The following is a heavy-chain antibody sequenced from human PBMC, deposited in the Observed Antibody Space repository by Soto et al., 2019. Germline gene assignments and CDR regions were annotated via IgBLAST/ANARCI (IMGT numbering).Heavy chain of an antibody. CDR2: IYYTGST. J-gene: IGHJ4*02. Sequence: SQTLSLTCTIAGGSISGYYGAWVRQSPRKGLEWIGYIYYTGSTNYNPSLKSRVTISVDTSKNQFSLKLSSVTAADTAVYYCARGDDSSAYYFDYWGQGTLVNVSS. CDR3: ARGDDSSAYYFDY. V-gene: IGHV4-59*12. D-gene: IGHD3-22*01. CDR1: GGSISGYY.